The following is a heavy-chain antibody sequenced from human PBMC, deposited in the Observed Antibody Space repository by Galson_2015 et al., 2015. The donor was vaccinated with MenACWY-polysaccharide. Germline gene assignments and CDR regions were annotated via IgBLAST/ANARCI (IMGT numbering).Heavy chain of an antibody. D-gene: IGHD1-1*01. V-gene: IGHV3-48*02. CDR3: ARVGMGYRRTTRMTRSNWFDP. Sequence: SLRLSCAVSGFTFSTYAMNWVRQAPGKGLEWISYISPSTSHIYYTDSVQGRFTISRDNAKNSLYLQMNSLRDEDTAVYYCARVGMGYRRTTRMTRSNWFDPWGRGTLVTVSS. CDR2: ISPSTSHI. J-gene: IGHJ5*02. CDR1: GFTFSTYA.